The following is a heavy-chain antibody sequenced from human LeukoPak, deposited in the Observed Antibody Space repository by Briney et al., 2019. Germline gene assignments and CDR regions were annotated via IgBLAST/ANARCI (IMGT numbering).Heavy chain of an antibody. CDR1: GGSFSGYY. D-gene: IGHD6-19*01. CDR2: INHSGST. J-gene: IGHJ4*02. CDR3: ARGRYEQWLDPGSFDY. Sequence: SETLSLTCAVYGGSFSGYYWSWIRQPPGKGLEWIGEINHSGSTNYNPSPKSRVTISVDTSKNQFSLKLSSVTAADTAVYYCARGRYEQWLDPGSFDYWGQGTLVTVSS. V-gene: IGHV4-34*01.